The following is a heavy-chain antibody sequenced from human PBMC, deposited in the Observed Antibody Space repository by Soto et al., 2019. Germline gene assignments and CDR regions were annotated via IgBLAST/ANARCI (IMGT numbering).Heavy chain of an antibody. V-gene: IGHV4-59*01. Sequence: SETLSLTCIVSGDSISSYYGSWIRQPPGKGLEWIGYVYYSGSTKYNSSLKSRVTISLNTSKNQFSLKLSSVTAADTAVYYCARGAYCGGDCFYYFDYWGQGTLVTVSS. CDR2: VYYSGST. CDR1: GDSISSYY. D-gene: IGHD2-21*02. CDR3: ARGAYCGGDCFYYFDY. J-gene: IGHJ4*02.